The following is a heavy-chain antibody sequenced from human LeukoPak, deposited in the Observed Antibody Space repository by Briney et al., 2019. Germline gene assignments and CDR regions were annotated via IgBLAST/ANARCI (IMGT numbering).Heavy chain of an antibody. J-gene: IGHJ4*02. V-gene: IGHV3-66*01. CDR1: GFIVSSNY. CDR2: IYSGGTA. CDR3: ARTRTYSYDSSGHYYPTHFDY. Sequence: GGSLRLSCAASGFIVSSNYMSSVRQAPGKGLEWVSVIYSGGTAYYADSVKGRFTISRDNRKNTLYLQMNSLRAEDTAVYYCARTRTYSYDSSGHYYPTHFDYWGQGTLVTVSS. D-gene: IGHD3-22*01.